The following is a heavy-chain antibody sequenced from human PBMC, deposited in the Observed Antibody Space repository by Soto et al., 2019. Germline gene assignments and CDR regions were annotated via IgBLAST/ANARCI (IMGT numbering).Heavy chain of an antibody. V-gene: IGHV4-59*01. Sequence: QVQLQESGPGLVKPSESLSLTCAVSGGSISSYYWSWIRQPPGKGLEWIGYIYYSGSTNYNPSLKRRVTISVDTSKNQFSLKLTSVTAAETAVYYCARSRYTSGWWTPPFDYWGQGTLVTVSS. CDR2: IYYSGST. D-gene: IGHD6-19*01. J-gene: IGHJ4*02. CDR3: ARSRYTSGWWTPPFDY. CDR1: GGSISSYY.